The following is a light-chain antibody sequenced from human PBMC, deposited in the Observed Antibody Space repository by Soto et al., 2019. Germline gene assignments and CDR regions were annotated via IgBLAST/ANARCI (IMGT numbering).Light chain of an antibody. CDR2: KAS. CDR3: QHYNSYSST. J-gene: IGKJ1*01. Sequence: DIQMTQSPSTLSASVGDRVTITCRASQSVNNWLAWYQQKPGKAPKLLIYKASTLQTGVPSRFSGSGSGTDFTLTISSLQPDDASTYYCQHYNSYSSTFGQGTKVEI. V-gene: IGKV1-5*03. CDR1: QSVNNW.